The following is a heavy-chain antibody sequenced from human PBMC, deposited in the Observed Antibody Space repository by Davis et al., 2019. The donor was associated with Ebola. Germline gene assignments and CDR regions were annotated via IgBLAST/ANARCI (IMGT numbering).Heavy chain of an antibody. D-gene: IGHD1-26*01. CDR3: AKSSMGATSFDY. V-gene: IGHV3-30*18. Sequence: PGGSLRLSCAASGFTFSSYGMHWVRQAPGKGLEWVAVISYDGSNKYYADSVKGRFTISRDNSKNTLYLQMNSLRAEDTAVYYCAKSSMGATSFDYWGQGTLVTVSS. J-gene: IGHJ4*02. CDR1: GFTFSSYG. CDR2: ISYDGSNK.